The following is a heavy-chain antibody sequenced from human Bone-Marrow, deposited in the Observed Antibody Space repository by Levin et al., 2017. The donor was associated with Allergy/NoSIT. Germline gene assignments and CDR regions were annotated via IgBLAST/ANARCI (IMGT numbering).Heavy chain of an antibody. D-gene: IGHD1-26*01. CDR1: GYTFTGYY. CDR2: INPNSGGT. V-gene: IGHV1-2*02. CDR3: ARTRGPSGSSGPTGFAFDY. Sequence: ASVKVSCKASGYTFTGYYMHWVRQAPGQGLEWMGWINPNSGGTNYAQKFQGRVTMTRDTSISTAYMELSRLRSDDTAVYYCARTRGPSGSSGPTGFAFDYWGQGTLVTVSS. J-gene: IGHJ4*02.